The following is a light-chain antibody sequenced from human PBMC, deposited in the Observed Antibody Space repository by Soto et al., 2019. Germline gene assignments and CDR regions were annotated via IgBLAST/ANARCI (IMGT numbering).Light chain of an antibody. CDR1: QSVSTNY. J-gene: IGKJ3*01. Sequence: EIVLTQSPATLSLSPGERATLSCRASQSVSTNYLAWYQQRPGQAPRLLIFGASYRATGIPDRFSGSGSGTDFTLTLSRLEPEDFAVYYCQHYSGSPLEFTFGPGTKVDSK. CDR3: QHYSGSPLEFT. V-gene: IGKV3-20*01. CDR2: GAS.